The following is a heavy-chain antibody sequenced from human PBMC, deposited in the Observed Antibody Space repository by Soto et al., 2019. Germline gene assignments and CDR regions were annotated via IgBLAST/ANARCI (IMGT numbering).Heavy chain of an antibody. Sequence: SETLSLTCTVSGGSISSGGYFWSWIRQHPGKGLEWIGYIYYSGSTYYNPSLKSRVTISVDTSKNQFSLKLSSVTAADTAVYYCARGWTYYYDSSGLNWFDPWGQGTLVTVSS. J-gene: IGHJ5*02. CDR3: ARGWTYYYDSSGLNWFDP. V-gene: IGHV4-30-4*08. CDR2: IYYSGST. CDR1: GGSISSGGYF. D-gene: IGHD3-22*01.